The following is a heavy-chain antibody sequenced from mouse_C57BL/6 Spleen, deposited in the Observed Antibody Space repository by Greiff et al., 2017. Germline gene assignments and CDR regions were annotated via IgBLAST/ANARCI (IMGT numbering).Heavy chain of an antibody. CDR2: IYPGDGDT. Sequence: VQGVESGPELVKPGASVKISCKASGYAFSSSWMNWVKQRPGKGLEWIGRIYPGDGDTNYNGKFKGKDTLTADKSSSTAYMQLSSLTSEDSAVYFCARDYYGRGYFDVWGTGTTVTVSS. CDR3: ARDYYGRGYFDV. D-gene: IGHD1-1*01. J-gene: IGHJ1*03. CDR1: GYAFSSSW. V-gene: IGHV1-82*01.